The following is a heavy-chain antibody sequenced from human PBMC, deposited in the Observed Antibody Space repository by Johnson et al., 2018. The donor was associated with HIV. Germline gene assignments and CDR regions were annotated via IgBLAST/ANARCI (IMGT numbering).Heavy chain of an antibody. J-gene: IGHJ3*01. CDR1: AFTFNSYD. V-gene: IGHV3-33*08. CDR2: IRYDGSSK. D-gene: IGHD2-2*01. CDR3: VRGGLGYQNIHDAFDL. Sequence: QVQLVESGGGVVQPGRSLRLSCTASAFTFNSYDMNWVRQAPGNGLEWVAFIRYDGSSKYYGDSVKGRFTISRDNAKNSLYLQMNSLRAEDTALYYCVRGGLGYQNIHDAFDLWGQGTMVTVSS.